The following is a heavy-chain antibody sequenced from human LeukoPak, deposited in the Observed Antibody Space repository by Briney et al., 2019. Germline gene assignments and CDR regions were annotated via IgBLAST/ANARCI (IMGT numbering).Heavy chain of an antibody. J-gene: IGHJ4*02. V-gene: IGHV3-7*05. D-gene: IGHD6-13*01. CDR3: ARGGRIAAAAY. Sequence: GGSLRLSCAASGFTFSSYWMSWVRQGPGKGLEWVANIKQDGSEKYYVDSVKGRFTISRDNAKNSLYLQMNSLRAEDTAVYYCARGGRIAAAAYWGQGTLVTVSS. CDR1: GFTFSSYW. CDR2: IKQDGSEK.